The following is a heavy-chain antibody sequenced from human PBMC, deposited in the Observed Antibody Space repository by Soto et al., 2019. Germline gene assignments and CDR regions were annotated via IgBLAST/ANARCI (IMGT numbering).Heavy chain of an antibody. V-gene: IGHV5-51*01. CDR1: GYTFARSS. CDR3: APYCNYWKT. D-gene: IGHD2-21*02. Sequence: EVQLVQSGAEVKKPGESLKISCQASGYTFARSSIGWVRQMPGKGLEWMGIINPATSETTYSPSFQGQVTISADMSISTAYLQWSSLKASDTAIYYCAPYCNYWKTWGQGTLVTVSS. J-gene: IGHJ5*02. CDR2: INPATSET.